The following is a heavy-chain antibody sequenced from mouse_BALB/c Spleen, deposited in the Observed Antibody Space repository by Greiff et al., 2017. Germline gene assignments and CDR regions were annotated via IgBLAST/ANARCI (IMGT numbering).Heavy chain of an antibody. D-gene: IGHD1-1*01. CDR1: GFSLTSYG. V-gene: IGHV2-2*02. Sequence: VQLQESGPGLVQPSQSLSITCTVSGFSLTSYGVHWVRQSPGKGLEWLGVIWSGGSTDYNAAFISRLSISKDNSKSQVFFKMNSLQANDTAIYYCARKDITDYAMDYWGQGTSVTVSS. J-gene: IGHJ4*01. CDR2: IWSGGST. CDR3: ARKDITDYAMDY.